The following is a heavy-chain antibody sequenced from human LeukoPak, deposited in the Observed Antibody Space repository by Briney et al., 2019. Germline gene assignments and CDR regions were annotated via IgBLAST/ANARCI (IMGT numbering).Heavy chain of an antibody. D-gene: IGHD1-1*01. CDR2: ISSSGSTI. V-gene: IGHV3-48*03. CDR1: GFTFSSYE. Sequence: GGSLRLSCAASGFTFSSYEMNWVRQAPGKGLEWVSYISSSGSTIYYADSVKGRFTISRDNAKNSLYLQMNSLRAEDTAVYYCASCLERQGIDYWGQGTLVTVSS. J-gene: IGHJ4*02. CDR3: ASCLERQGIDY.